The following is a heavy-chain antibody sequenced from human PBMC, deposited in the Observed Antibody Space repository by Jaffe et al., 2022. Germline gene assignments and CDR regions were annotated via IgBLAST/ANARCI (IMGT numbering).Heavy chain of an antibody. CDR3: ARGGKIAVAGGRTDAFDI. V-gene: IGHV1-46*01. CDR1: GYTFTSYY. D-gene: IGHD6-19*01. J-gene: IGHJ3*02. CDR2: INPSGGST. Sequence: QVQLVQSGAEVKKPGASVKVSCKASGYTFTSYYMHWVRQAPGQGLEWMGIINPSGGSTSYAQKFQGRVTMTRDTSTSTVYMELSSLRSEDTAVYYCARGGKIAVAGGRTDAFDIWGQGTMVTVSS.